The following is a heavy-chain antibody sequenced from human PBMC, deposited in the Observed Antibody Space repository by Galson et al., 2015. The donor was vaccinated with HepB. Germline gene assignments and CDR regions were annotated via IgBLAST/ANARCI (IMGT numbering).Heavy chain of an antibody. Sequence: SLRLSCAASGFTFSNYAMSWVRQARGKGLEWVSTISASGADTKYAESVNGRFTISRDNANNTLSLQMTSPRDEDTALYFCAEGRYASRSHFDSWGQGALVTVSS. V-gene: IGHV3-23*01. J-gene: IGHJ4*02. CDR1: GFTFSNYA. CDR3: AEGRYASRSHFDS. D-gene: IGHD3-16*01. CDR2: ISASGADT.